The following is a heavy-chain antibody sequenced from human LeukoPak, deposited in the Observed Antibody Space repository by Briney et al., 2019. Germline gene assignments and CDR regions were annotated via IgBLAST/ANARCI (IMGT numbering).Heavy chain of an antibody. D-gene: IGHD3-22*01. J-gene: IGHJ5*02. V-gene: IGHV3-23*01. CDR1: GFTFSSYA. CDR2: ISGSGGST. Sequence: GGSLRLSCAASGFTFSSYAMSWVRQAPGKGLEWVSVISGSGGSTYYVDSVKGRLTISRDNSKNTLFLQMNSLRAEDTAVYYCAKGDSGYYYDSSGYLNWFDPWGQGTLVTVSS. CDR3: AKGDSGYYYDSSGYLNWFDP.